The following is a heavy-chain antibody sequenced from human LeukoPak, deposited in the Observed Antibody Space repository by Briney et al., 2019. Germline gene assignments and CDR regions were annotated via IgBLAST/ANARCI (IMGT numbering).Heavy chain of an antibody. CDR1: GGTFSSYG. V-gene: IGHV1-2*02. CDR2: INPNSGGT. D-gene: IGHD2-8*01. J-gene: IGHJ6*04. CDR3: AGSLKSPV. Sequence: ASVKVSCKASGGTFSSYGISWVRQAPGQGLEWMGWINPNSGGTNYAQKFQGRVTMTRDTSISTAYMELSRLRSDDTAVYYCAGSLKSPVWGKGTTVTVSS.